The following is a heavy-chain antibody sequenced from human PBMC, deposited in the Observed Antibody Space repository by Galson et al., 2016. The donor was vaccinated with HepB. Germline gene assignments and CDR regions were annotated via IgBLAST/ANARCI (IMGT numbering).Heavy chain of an antibody. D-gene: IGHD6-13*01. Sequence: SLRLSCAASGFFFSDYYMTWIRQAPGKGLEWVSYIGSGGSTIYYADSVKGRFTVPRDNAKNSLFLQMNSLRAEDTAVYYCARDYSSRWFYFDYWGQGTLVTVSS. CDR3: ARDYSSRWFYFDY. V-gene: IGHV3-11*01. J-gene: IGHJ4*02. CDR2: IGSGGSTI. CDR1: GFFFSDYY.